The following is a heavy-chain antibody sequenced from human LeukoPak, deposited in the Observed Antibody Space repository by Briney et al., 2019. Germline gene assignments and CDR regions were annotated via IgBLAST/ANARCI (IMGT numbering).Heavy chain of an antibody. CDR2: ISSSSSYT. CDR1: GFTFSDYY. CDR3: ARGGQMAATRRPYYYGMDV. Sequence: SGGSLRLSCAASGFTFSDYYMSWIRQAPGKGLEWVSYISSSSSYTNYADSVKGRFTISRDNAKNSLYLQMNSLRAEDTAVYYCARGGQMAATRRPYYYGMDVWGQGTTVTVSS. V-gene: IGHV3-11*06. D-gene: IGHD5-12*01. J-gene: IGHJ6*02.